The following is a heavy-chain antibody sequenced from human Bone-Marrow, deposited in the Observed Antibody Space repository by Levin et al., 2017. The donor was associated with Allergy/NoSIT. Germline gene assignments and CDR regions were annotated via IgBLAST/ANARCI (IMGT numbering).Heavy chain of an antibody. CDR2: IYSGGST. CDR1: GFTVSSNY. CDR3: ARGWFGELLSH. J-gene: IGHJ4*02. Sequence: LSLTCAASGFTVSSNYMSWVRQAPGKGPEWVSVIYSGGSTYYADSVKGRFTISGDNSKNTLYLQMNSLRAEDTAVYYCARGWFGELLSHWGQGTLVTVSS. V-gene: IGHV3-53*01. D-gene: IGHD3-10*01.